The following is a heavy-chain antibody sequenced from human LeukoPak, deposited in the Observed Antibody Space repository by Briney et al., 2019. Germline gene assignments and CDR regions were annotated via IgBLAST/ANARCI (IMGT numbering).Heavy chain of an antibody. Sequence: SETLSLTCTVSGGSISSYYRSWIRQPPGKGLEWIGFIYYSGSTYYNPSLKSRVTISVDTSKNQFSLRLSSVTAADTAEYFCARHQMRYSYGTLFDYWGQGTLVTVSS. V-gene: IGHV4-59*08. D-gene: IGHD5-18*01. CDR3: ARHQMRYSYGTLFDY. CDR2: IYYSGST. J-gene: IGHJ4*02. CDR1: GGSISSYY.